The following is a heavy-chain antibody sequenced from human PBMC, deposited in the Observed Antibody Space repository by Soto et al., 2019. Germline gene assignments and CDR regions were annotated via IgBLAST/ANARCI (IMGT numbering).Heavy chain of an antibody. CDR2: ISAYNGNT. D-gene: IGHD3-9*01. CDR3: ARDLGGYDILTGYIWFDP. J-gene: IGHJ5*02. Sequence: GASVKVSCKASGYTFTSYGISWVRQAPGQGLEWMGWISAYNGNTNYAQKLQGRVTMTTDTSTSTAYMELRSLRSDDTAVYYCARDLGGYDILTGYIWFDPWGQGTLVTVSS. CDR1: GYTFTSYG. V-gene: IGHV1-18*01.